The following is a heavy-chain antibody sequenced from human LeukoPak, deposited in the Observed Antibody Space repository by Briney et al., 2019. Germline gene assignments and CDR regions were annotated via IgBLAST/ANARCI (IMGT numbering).Heavy chain of an antibody. D-gene: IGHD2-8*01. J-gene: IGHJ6*04. CDR3: ARRMGYCTNGVCPTVMDV. CDR2: ISAYNGNT. Sequence: ASVKVSCKASGYTFTSYGISWVRQAPGQGLEWMGWISAYNGNTNYAQKLQGRVTMTTDTSTSTAYMELRSLRSDDTAVYYCARRMGYCTNGVCPTVMDVWGKGTTVTVSS. CDR1: GYTFTSYG. V-gene: IGHV1-18*01.